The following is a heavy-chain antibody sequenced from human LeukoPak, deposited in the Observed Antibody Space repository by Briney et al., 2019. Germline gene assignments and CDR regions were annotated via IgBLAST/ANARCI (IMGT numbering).Heavy chain of an antibody. J-gene: IGHJ6*02. D-gene: IGHD3-16*01. CDR3: ARSSRGFGFNLGGLFAKDYYSYGMDV. CDR1: GGSISSGGYY. Sequence: PSETLSLTCTVSGGSISSGGYYWSWIRQHPGKGLEWIGYIYYSGSTYYNPPLKSRVTISVDTLKKQFSLKLASVAPADTAVYYCARSSRGFGFNLGGLFAKDYYSYGMDVWGQGTTVIVS. CDR2: IYYSGST. V-gene: IGHV4-31*03.